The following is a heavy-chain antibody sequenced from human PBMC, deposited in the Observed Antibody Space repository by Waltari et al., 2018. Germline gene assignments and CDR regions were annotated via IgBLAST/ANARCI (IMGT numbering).Heavy chain of an antibody. CDR3: SVSLNH. J-gene: IGHJ5*02. V-gene: IGHV3-7*01. Sequence: EVQLVESGGGLVQPGGSLRLSCAASGFTFRNYWMDWVRQASGKGLEWVANIKQDGSESHYVDSVKGRFTISRDNAQNLLYLQINSLRDEDTAVYYCSVSLNHWGQGTLVTVSS. CDR1: GFTFRNYW. CDR2: IKQDGSES.